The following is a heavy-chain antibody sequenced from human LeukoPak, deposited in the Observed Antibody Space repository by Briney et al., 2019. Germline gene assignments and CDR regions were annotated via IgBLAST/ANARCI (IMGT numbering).Heavy chain of an antibody. D-gene: IGHD4-23*01. J-gene: IGHJ4*02. CDR2: INDDGSST. CDR1: GFTFSSYW. CDR3: AREGRDYGGNPFDY. V-gene: IGHV3-74*01. Sequence: PGGSLRLSCAASGFTFSSYWMHWVRQAPGKGLVWVSRINDDGSSTTYADSAKGRFTISRDNAKNTLYLQMNSLRAEDTAVYYCAREGRDYGGNPFDYWAREPWSPSPQ.